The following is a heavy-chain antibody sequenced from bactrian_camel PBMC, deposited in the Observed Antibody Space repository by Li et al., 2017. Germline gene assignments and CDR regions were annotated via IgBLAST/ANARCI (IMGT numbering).Heavy chain of an antibody. V-gene: IGHV3S53*01. CDR1: GGTPRFAF. CDR2: LTSDQT. CDR3: AADVGSMSGNCQPNY. Sequence: HVQLVESGGGTVQAGGSLRLSCSASGGTPRFAFKGWYRQAPGKEREEVALLTSDQTTYVDAVKGRFSISVDNANNYLYLQMDILAPEDTAMYFCAADVGSMSGNCQPNYWGQGTQVTVS. D-gene: IGHD6*01. J-gene: IGHJ4*01.